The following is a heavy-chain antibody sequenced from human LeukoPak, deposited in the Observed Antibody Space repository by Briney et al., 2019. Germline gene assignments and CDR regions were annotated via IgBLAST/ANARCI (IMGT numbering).Heavy chain of an antibody. CDR1: GFTFSNYA. CDR2: ISANGGSA. CDR3: AKGRGSSVDNPLDY. J-gene: IGHJ4*02. V-gene: IGHV3-23*01. D-gene: IGHD2-15*01. Sequence: GGSLRLSCVASGFTFSNYAMGWVRQAPGKGLECVSGISANGGSAYYADSVKGRSTISRDNSKSTLYLQMNRLRAEDAAVYYCAKGRGSSVDNPLDYWGQGTLVTVSS.